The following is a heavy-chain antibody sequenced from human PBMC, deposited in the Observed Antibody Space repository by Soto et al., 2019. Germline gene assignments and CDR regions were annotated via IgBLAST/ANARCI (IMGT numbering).Heavy chain of an antibody. D-gene: IGHD3-3*01. Sequence: QVPLVQSGAELKKPGASVKVSCKASGYTFTNYVITWVRQAPGQGLEWMGWIKSYNGNTDYAQKVQGRVTMTTDTSTSTTYMELRSLRSDDTAVYYCARSSRYDFWSDSTSPSYSFDSWGQGTLVTVSS. V-gene: IGHV1-18*01. J-gene: IGHJ4*02. CDR2: IKSYNGNT. CDR1: GYTFTNYV. CDR3: ARSSRYDFWSDSTSPSYSFDS.